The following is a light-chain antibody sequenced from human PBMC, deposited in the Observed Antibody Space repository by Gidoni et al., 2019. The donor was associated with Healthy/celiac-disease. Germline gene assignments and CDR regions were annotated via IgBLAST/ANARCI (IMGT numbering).Light chain of an antibody. CDR1: QSVSSN. V-gene: IGKV3-15*01. J-gene: IGKJ1*01. CDR3: QQYNNWPLTWT. CDR2: GAS. Sequence: EIVMTQSPATLSVSPGERATLSCRASQSVSSNLAWYQQKPGQAPRLLIYGASTRATGIPARFSGSGSGTEFPLTISSLQSEDFAVYYCQQYNNWPLTWTFGQXTKVEIK.